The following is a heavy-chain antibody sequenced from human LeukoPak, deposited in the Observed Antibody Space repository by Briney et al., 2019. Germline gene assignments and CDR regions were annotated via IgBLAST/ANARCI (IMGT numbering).Heavy chain of an antibody. D-gene: IGHD1-26*01. V-gene: IGHV5-51*01. CDR1: GYSFTNYW. CDR2: IYPGDSDT. J-gene: IGHJ6*03. Sequence: GESLKISCKGSGYSFTNYWIGWVRQMPGKGLEWMGIIYPGDSDTRYSPSLQGQVTVSADKSISTAYLQWSSLKASDTAMYYSARGPYSENYSKSPYYYYYMDVWGTGTTVTVSS. CDR3: ARGPYSENYSKSPYYYYYMDV.